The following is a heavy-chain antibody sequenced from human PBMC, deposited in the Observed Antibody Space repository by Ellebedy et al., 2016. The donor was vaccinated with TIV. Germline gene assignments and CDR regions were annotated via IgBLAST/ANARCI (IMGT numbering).Heavy chain of an antibody. CDR1: GFTFSSYD. J-gene: IGHJ6*02. Sequence: GGSLRLSCAASGFTFSSYDMNWVRQAPGKGLEWVSSISGGGDYIYYADSVTGRFTISRDNSKNTLYLQMNSLRAEDTAVYYCAKDRDNYGGAPYNGMDIWGQGTTVTVSS. V-gene: IGHV3-21*01. CDR3: AKDRDNYGGAPYNGMDI. CDR2: ISGGGDYI. D-gene: IGHD5-18*01.